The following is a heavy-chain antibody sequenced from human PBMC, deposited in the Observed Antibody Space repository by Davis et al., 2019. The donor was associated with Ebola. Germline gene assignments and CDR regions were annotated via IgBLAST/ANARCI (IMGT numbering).Heavy chain of an antibody. CDR1: GGSISSGGYY. J-gene: IGHJ4*02. CDR3: ARSRLRFSYGVGY. D-gene: IGHD5-18*01. Sequence: MPSETLSLTCTVSGGSISSGGYYWSWIRQHPGKGLEWIGEINHSGSTNYNPSLKSRVTISVDTSKNQFSLKLSSVTAADTAVYYCARSRLRFSYGVGYWGQGTLVTVSS. CDR2: INHSGST. V-gene: IGHV4-31*03.